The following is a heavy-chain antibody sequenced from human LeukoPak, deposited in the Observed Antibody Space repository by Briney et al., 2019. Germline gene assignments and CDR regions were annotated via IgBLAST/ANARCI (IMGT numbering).Heavy chain of an antibody. CDR1: GYTLIDYY. D-gene: IGHD3-22*01. V-gene: IGHV1-46*01. J-gene: IGHJ4*02. CDR2: INPRGGST. Sequence: ASVKVSCKASGYTLIDYYMHWVRQAPGQGLEWMGIINPRGGSTIYAQDFQGRVTLTRDTFTSTVYMELSSLRSEDTAVYYCARRYYDNSGHSYGYYFDYWGQGTLVTVSS. CDR3: ARRYYDNSGHSYGYYFDY.